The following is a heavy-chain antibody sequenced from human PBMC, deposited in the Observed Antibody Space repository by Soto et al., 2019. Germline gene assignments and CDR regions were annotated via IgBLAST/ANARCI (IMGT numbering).Heavy chain of an antibody. CDR2: ISSSSSYI. CDR1: GFTFSSYS. Sequence: GGALRLSCAASGFTFSSYSLNWVRPAPGKGLECVSSISSSSSYIYYADSVKGRFTISTDNAKNSLYLQMNSLRAEDTAVYYCARDPGIAARSTFDYWRQGTLVTVSS. D-gene: IGHD6-6*01. CDR3: ARDPGIAARSTFDY. J-gene: IGHJ4*02. V-gene: IGHV3-21*01.